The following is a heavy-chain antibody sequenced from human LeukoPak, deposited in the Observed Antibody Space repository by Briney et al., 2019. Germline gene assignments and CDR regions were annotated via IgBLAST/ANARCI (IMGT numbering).Heavy chain of an antibody. CDR2: INPSGGST. D-gene: IGHD1-26*01. CDR3: ARHSGSYRDFDY. J-gene: IGHJ4*02. Sequence: ASVKVSCKASGYTFTSYYMHWVRQAPGQGLEWMGIINPSGGSTGYAQKFQGRVTMTRDTSTSTVYMELSSLRSEDTAVYYCARHSGSYRDFDYWGQGTLVTVSS. V-gene: IGHV1-46*01. CDR1: GYTFTSYY.